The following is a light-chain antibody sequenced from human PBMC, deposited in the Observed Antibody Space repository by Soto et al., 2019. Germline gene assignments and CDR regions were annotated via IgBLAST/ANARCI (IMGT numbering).Light chain of an antibody. J-gene: IGKJ2*01. CDR2: AAS. CDR3: QQSYSTPHT. CDR1: QSSSSS. V-gene: IGKV1-39*01. Sequence: DIQMTQSPSSLSASVGDRVTITSRARQSSSSSLNLYQQKPGKAPKLLIYAASSLQSRVPSRFSGSGSGTDLNLTIRSLQPDDFATYYCQQSYSTPHTFGQGTKLAIK.